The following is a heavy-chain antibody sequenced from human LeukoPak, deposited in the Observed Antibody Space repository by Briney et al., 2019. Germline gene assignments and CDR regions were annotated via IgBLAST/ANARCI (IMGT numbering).Heavy chain of an antibody. CDR3: ARDRIVVAGNWFDP. CDR1: GGSISSYY. CDR2: IYYSGNT. J-gene: IGHJ5*02. V-gene: IGHV4-59*01. Sequence: SETHSLTCTVSGGSISSYYWSWIRQPPGKGLEWIGDIYYSGNTNYNPSLKSRVTISIDTSKNQFSLKLRSVTAADTAVYYCARDRIVVAGNWFDPWGQGTLVTVSP. D-gene: IGHD6-13*01.